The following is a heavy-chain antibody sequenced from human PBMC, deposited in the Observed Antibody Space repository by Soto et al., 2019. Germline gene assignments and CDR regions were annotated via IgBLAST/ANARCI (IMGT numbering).Heavy chain of an antibody. D-gene: IGHD2-21*01. CDR3: AKDRDSGARKPDY. J-gene: IGHJ4*02. V-gene: IGHV3-23*01. CDR2: VSGSGGSI. Sequence: GGSLRLSCAASGFTFSSYAMSWVRQAPGKGLEWVSAVSGSGGSIYYADSVRGRFTISRDNSKNTLSLQMNNLRVEDTAVYYCAKDRDSGARKPDYWGQGTLVTVSS. CDR1: GFTFSSYA.